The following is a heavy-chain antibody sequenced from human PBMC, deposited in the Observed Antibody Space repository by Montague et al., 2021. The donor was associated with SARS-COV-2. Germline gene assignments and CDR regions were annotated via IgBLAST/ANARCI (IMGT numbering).Heavy chain of an antibody. CDR2: INHRGTS. CDR1: GGSFSDYF. CDR3: ARGRQHFNMIVVVMTGGGYYFDY. D-gene: IGHD3-22*01. J-gene: IGHJ4*02. Sequence: SETLSLTCAVYGGSFSDYFWTWIRQPPGKGLEWIGEINHRGTSNYNPSLKSRVSISVDTSKNQFSLYLGSVTAAGTAVYYCARGRQHFNMIVVVMTGGGYYFDYWGQGTLVTVSS. V-gene: IGHV4-34*01.